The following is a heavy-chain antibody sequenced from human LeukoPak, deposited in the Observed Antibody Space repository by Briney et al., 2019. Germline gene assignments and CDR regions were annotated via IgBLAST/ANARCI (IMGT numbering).Heavy chain of an antibody. Sequence: GGSLRLSCAASGFTFSSYAMTWVRQAPGKGLEWVSALSGSGGSTYQADSVKGRFTISRDHSKNTLFLQMNSLRAEDTAIYYCAKTQGWDYYDSSGYSSFDCWGQGTLVTVSS. V-gene: IGHV3-23*01. D-gene: IGHD3-22*01. CDR1: GFTFSSYA. CDR2: LSGSGGST. J-gene: IGHJ4*02. CDR3: AKTQGWDYYDSSGYSSFDC.